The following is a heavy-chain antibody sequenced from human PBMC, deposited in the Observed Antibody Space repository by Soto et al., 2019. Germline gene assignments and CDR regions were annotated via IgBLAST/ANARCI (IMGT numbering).Heavy chain of an antibody. CDR1: GGSFSNNA. CDR3: ARGADYEGYFDY. Sequence: QVRLVQSEAEVKKPGSSVKVSCKASGGSFSNNAISWVRQAPGQGLEWMGVIILPFGTPSYAQTFQGRVTITADESMTTAYMELSGLRSEDTAVYYCARGADYEGYFDYWGRGTLVTVSS. J-gene: IGHJ4*02. V-gene: IGHV1-69*12. D-gene: IGHD4-17*01. CDR2: IILPFGTP.